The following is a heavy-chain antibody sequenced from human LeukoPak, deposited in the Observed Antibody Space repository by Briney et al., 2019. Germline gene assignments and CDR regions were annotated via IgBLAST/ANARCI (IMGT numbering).Heavy chain of an antibody. Sequence: GGSLRLSCAASGFTVSSNYMSWVRQAPGKGLEWVSVIYSGGRTYYAESVKGRFNISRDNSKNTLYLQMNRLRAEDTAVYYCARGPSGSREYFQHWGQGTLVTVSS. CDR1: GFTVSSNY. D-gene: IGHD1-26*01. CDR2: IYSGGRT. J-gene: IGHJ1*01. CDR3: ARGPSGSREYFQH. V-gene: IGHV3-66*01.